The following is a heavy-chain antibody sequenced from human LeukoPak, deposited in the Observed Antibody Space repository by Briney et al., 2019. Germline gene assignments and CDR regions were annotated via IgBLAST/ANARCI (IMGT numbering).Heavy chain of an antibody. J-gene: IGHJ4*02. CDR1: GFTVSSNY. CDR2: IYSCGST. D-gene: IGHD6-13*01. CDR3: AKGAAGIAAVLDY. V-gene: IGHV3-53*05. Sequence: GALRLSCAASGFTVSSNYMSWVRQAPGKGLEWVSVIYSCGSTYYADSVKGRFTISRDNSKNTLYLQMNSLRAEDTALYYCAKGAAGIAAVLDYWGQGTLVTVSS.